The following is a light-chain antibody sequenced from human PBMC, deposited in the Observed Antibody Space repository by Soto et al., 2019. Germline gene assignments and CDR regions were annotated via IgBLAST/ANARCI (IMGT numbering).Light chain of an antibody. CDR1: QSISGW. V-gene: IGKV1-5*01. J-gene: IGKJ1*01. CDR2: DVS. Sequence: DIQMTQSPSTLSASVGDRVTITCRASQSISGWLAWYQQKPGKAPKLLIYDVSSLESGVPSRFSGSGSGTEFTLTISGLQPDDVATYYCQQYKSNPWTFGQGTKVDIK. CDR3: QQYKSNPWT.